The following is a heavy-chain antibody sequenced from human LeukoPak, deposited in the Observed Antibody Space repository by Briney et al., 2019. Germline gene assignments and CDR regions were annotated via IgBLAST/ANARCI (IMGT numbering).Heavy chain of an antibody. CDR3: ARDPNGDYIGAFDM. CDR1: GFTFRSYA. Sequence: GGSLRLSCATSGFTFRSYAMIWVRQAPERGLQWVSGISGSGTYYADFAKGRFTISRDNSKNTLYLQMNSLRAEDAATYYCARDPNGDYIGAFDMWGQGTMVTVS. J-gene: IGHJ3*02. V-gene: IGHV3-23*01. D-gene: IGHD4-17*01. CDR2: ISGSGT.